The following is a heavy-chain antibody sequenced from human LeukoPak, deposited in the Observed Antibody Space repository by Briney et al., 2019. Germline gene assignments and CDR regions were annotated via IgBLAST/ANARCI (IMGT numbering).Heavy chain of an antibody. V-gene: IGHV4-31*03. CDR2: IYYSGST. J-gene: IGHJ4*02. D-gene: IGHD4-23*01. CDR1: GGSISSGGYY. CDR3: ARDNGGNSYDY. Sequence: SETLSLTCTVSGGSISSGGYYWSWIRQHPGKGLEWIGYIYYSGSTYYNPTLKSRVTISVDTSKNQFSLKLSSVTAADTAVYYCARDNGGNSYDYWGQGTLVTVSS.